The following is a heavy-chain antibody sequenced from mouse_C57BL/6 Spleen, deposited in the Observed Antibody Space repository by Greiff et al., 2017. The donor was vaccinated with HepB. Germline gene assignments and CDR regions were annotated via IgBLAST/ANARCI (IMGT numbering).Heavy chain of an antibody. CDR2: IDPSDSYT. J-gene: IGHJ2*01. D-gene: IGHD1-1*01. V-gene: IGHV1-50*01. CDR3: ARDHYYGSSHFDY. Sequence: VQLQQPGAELVKPGASVKLSCKASGYTFTSYWMQWVKQRPGQGLEWIGEIDPSDSYTNYNQKFKGKATLTVDTSSSTAYMQLSSLTSEDSAVYYCARDHYYGSSHFDYWGQGTTLTVSS. CDR1: GYTFTSYW.